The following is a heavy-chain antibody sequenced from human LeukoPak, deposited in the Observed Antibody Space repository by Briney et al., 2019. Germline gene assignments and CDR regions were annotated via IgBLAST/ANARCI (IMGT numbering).Heavy chain of an antibody. CDR2: IIPIFGTA. D-gene: IGHD2-21*02. Sequence: SVKVYCKASGGTFSSYAISWVRQAPGQGLAWMGGIIPIFGTANYAQKFQGRVTITTDESTSTAYMELSSLRSEDTAVYYCARERPLGVTFGYWGQGTLVTVST. CDR1: GGTFSSYA. V-gene: IGHV1-69*05. J-gene: IGHJ4*02. CDR3: ARERPLGVTFGY.